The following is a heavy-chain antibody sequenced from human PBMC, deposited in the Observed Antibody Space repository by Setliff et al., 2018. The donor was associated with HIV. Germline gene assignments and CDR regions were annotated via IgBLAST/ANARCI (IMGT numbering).Heavy chain of an antibody. J-gene: IGHJ4*02. CDR3: ARGGCGGDCYWVYYFDH. Sequence: PGGSLRLSCAASGFSFDNSWMAWVRQAPGKGLEWVANINPDGTQTNYVHSVKGRFTISRDDAKNSVYLQMGSLRAEDTAVYYRARGGCGGDCYWVYYFDHWGRGTQVTVSS. CDR2: INPDGTQT. D-gene: IGHD2-21*02. CDR1: GFSFDNSW. V-gene: IGHV3-7*03.